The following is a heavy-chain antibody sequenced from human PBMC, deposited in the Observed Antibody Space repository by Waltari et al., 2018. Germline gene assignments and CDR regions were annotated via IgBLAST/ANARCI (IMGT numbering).Heavy chain of an antibody. J-gene: IGHJ2*01. D-gene: IGHD3-22*01. CDR2: IFYSGAT. CDR3: ARQDYYYVKGYFDL. CDR1: GGSISSVAYY. V-gene: IGHV4-39*01. Sequence: QLQLQESGPGLVKPSETMSLTCTVSGGSISSVAYYWGWVRQPPGKGLEFIASIFYSGATYYNPSLESRVTISVDTSKNQFSLELTSVTDADTAVYYCARQDYYYVKGYFDLWGRGTLVTVSS.